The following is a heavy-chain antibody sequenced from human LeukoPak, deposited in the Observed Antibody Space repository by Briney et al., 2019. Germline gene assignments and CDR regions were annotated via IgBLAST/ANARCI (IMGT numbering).Heavy chain of an antibody. J-gene: IGHJ4*02. V-gene: IGHV1-69*13. D-gene: IGHD3-22*01. Sequence: SVKVSCKASGGTFSSYAISWVRQAPGQGLEWMGGIIPIFGTANYAQKFQGRVTITADESTSTAYMELSSLRSEDTAVYYCARVLDYYDSSGYHRGGLSDWGQGTLVTVSS. CDR3: ARVLDYYDSSGYHRGGLSD. CDR1: GGTFSSYA. CDR2: IIPIFGTA.